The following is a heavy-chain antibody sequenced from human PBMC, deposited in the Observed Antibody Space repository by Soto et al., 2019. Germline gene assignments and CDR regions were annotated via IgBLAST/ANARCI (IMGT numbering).Heavy chain of an antibody. CDR3: ARLPYGGGTSYPPTFDY. CDR1: GFSFVDYS. CDR2: TSAYNGNT. Sequence: QVQLVQSGAEVKTPGASVKVSCKASGFSFVDYSFTWVRQAPGQGLEWMGWTSAYNGNTKYAQKSQGRVTITTDTSTGTAYMELRSLRSDDTAVYFCARLPYGGGTSYPPTFDYWGQGTLVTVSS. D-gene: IGHD2-15*01. J-gene: IGHJ4*02. V-gene: IGHV1-18*01.